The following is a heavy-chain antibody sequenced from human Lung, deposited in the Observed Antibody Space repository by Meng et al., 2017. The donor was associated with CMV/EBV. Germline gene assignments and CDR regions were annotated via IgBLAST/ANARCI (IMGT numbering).Heavy chain of an antibody. D-gene: IGHD2-2*01. J-gene: IGHJ4*02. CDR2: MDYRGST. CDR1: CDSISSGEYF. CDR3: ARGELLWDY. Sequence: VPMQRSGPGLVKPAQPLSLTCTVSCDSISSGEYFWSWIRQPPGKGLEWIGYMDYRGSTFYNPSLKSRVTISVDTSKNQFSLKLSSVTAADTAVYFCARGELLWDYWGQGTLVTVSS. V-gene: IGHV4-30-4*01.